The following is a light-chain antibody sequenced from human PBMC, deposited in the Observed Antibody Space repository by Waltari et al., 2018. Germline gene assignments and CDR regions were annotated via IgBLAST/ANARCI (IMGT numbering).Light chain of an antibody. J-gene: IGLJ2*01. V-gene: IGLV2-8*01. Sequence: HSALTQPPSASGSPGQSVTISCTGSSSDVGGYDAVSWYKQYPGSPPRLLISEVHKRPSGVPDRFSASKSGDTASLTVSGLRAEDEAHYYCTSYTPIPTFVLFGGGTKLTVL. CDR3: TSYTPIPTFVL. CDR2: EVH. CDR1: SSDVGGYDA.